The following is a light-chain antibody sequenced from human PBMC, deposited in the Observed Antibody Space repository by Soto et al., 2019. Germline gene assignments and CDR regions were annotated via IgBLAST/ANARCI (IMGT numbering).Light chain of an antibody. V-gene: IGKV1-5*03. Sequence: DIQMTQSPSTPSASVGDRVTITCRASQSISSWLAWYQQKPGKVPKLLIYKASSLESGVPSRFSGSGSGTEFTLTISSLQPDDFATYYCQQYNSYPLSLGGGTKVEIK. CDR1: QSISSW. CDR3: QQYNSYPLS. CDR2: KAS. J-gene: IGKJ4*01.